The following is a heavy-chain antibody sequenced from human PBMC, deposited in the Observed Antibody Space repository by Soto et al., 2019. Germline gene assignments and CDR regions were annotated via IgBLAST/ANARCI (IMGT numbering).Heavy chain of an antibody. V-gene: IGHV1-69*01. D-gene: IGHD1-26*01. CDR3: ARGWEANLDY. Sequence: QVQLVQSGAEVKKPGSSVKVSCKASGGTFSSYAISWVRQAPGQGLEWMGGIIPIFGTANYAQKFQGRVTITANESTSTAYMELSSVGSEDSAGDYCARGWEANLDYWGQGTLVTVSS. CDR1: GGTFSSYA. J-gene: IGHJ4*02. CDR2: IIPIFGTA.